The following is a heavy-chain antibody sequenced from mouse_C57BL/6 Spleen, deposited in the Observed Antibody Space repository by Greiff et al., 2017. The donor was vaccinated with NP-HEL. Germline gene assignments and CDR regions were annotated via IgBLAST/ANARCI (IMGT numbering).Heavy chain of an antibody. V-gene: IGHV1-50*01. J-gene: IGHJ2*01. CDR3: ARSAMVPFDY. CDR2: IDPSDSYT. D-gene: IGHD1-1*02. CDR1: GYTFTSYW. Sequence: QVQLQQSGAELVKPGASVKLSCKASGYTFTSYWMQWVKQRPGQGLEWIGEIDPSDSYTNYNQKFKGKATLTVDTSSSTADMQLSSLTSEDSAVYYCARSAMVPFDYWGQGTTLTVSS.